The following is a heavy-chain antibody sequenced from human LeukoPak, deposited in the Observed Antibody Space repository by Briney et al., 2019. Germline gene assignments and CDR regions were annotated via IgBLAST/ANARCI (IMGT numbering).Heavy chain of an antibody. J-gene: IGHJ4*02. CDR2: IYSSGST. CDR3: ARDRGYGGIFDY. V-gene: IGHV4-59*13. CDR1: GGSISSYY. D-gene: IGHD4-23*01. Sequence: PSETLSLTCTVSGGSISSYYWSWIRQPPGKGLEGIGYIYSSGSTKYSPSLKSRVAISLDTSKNDFSLRLSSVTAADTAVYYCARDRGYGGIFDYWGQGTLVTVYS.